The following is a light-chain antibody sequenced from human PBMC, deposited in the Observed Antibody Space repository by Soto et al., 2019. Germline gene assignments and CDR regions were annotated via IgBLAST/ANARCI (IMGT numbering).Light chain of an antibody. Sequence: EIVLTQSPATLSLSPGERATLSCRASQSVSSYLAWYQQKPGQAPRLLIYDASSRATGIPARFRGSGSGTEFTLTISSLEPEDFAVYYCQQRSNWPVTFGQGTRVDIK. CDR1: QSVSSY. CDR2: DAS. J-gene: IGKJ1*01. CDR3: QQRSNWPVT. V-gene: IGKV3-11*01.